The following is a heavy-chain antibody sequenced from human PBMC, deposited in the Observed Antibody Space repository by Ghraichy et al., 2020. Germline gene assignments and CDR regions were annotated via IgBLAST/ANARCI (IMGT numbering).Heavy chain of an antibody. CDR1: GFTFSSYA. D-gene: IGHD6-13*01. V-gene: IGHV3-23*01. J-gene: IGHJ4*02. CDR3: AKNPLGSEAAAGGFDY. Sequence: GGSLRLSCAASGFTFSSYAMSWVRQAPGKGLEWVSAIRGSGGSTYYADSVKGRFTISRDNSKNTLYLQMNSLRAEDTAVYYCAKNPLGSEAAAGGFDYWGQGTLVTVSS. CDR2: IRGSGGST.